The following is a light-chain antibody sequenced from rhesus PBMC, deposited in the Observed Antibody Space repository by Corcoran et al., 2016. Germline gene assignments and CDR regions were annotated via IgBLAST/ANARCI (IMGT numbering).Light chain of an antibody. Sequence: DIQMTQSPSSVSASVGDRVTIPCRASQDIGSFLAWFQQKPGKAPKLLIYYATSLQRGVPSRFSGSGFGTDFTLTISSLQPEDFVTYYCQQYYSLPYNFGQGTKVEIK. V-gene: IGKV1-25*02. CDR1: QDIGSF. CDR2: YAT. CDR3: QQYYSLPYN. J-gene: IGKJ2*01.